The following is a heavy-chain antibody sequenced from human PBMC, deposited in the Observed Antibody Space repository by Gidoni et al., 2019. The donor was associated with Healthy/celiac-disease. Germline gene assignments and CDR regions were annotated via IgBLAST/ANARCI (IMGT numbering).Heavy chain of an antibody. J-gene: IGHJ4*02. CDR3: ARGSSIAAAATL. D-gene: IGHD6-13*01. V-gene: IGHV4-59*01. CDR2: IYYSGSA. Sequence: IRQPPGKGLEWIGDIYYSGSASYNPSLKSRVTIAVDTSKNQFSLKLSSVTAADTAVYYCARGSSIAAAATLWGQGTLVTVSS.